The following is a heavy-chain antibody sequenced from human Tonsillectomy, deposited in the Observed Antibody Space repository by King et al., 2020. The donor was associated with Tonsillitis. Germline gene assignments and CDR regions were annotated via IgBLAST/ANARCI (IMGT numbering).Heavy chain of an antibody. Sequence: QLVQSGGGVVQPGRSLRLFCAASGFTFSDYALHWVRQAPGTELEWVAYKRNDGTKKYYADFVRGRFTISRDDSKRTLYLQINSRRADDTALYYCVIGSCGTNLRLVYDCWGQGTLVTASS. D-gene: IGHD2-8*01. V-gene: IGHV3-30-3*01. CDR3: VIGSCGTNLRLVYDC. CDR1: GFTFSDYA. J-gene: IGHJ4*02. CDR2: KRNDGTKK.